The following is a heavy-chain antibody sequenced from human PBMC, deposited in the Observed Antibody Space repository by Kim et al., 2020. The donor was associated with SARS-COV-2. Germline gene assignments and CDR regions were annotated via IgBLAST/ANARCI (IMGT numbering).Heavy chain of an antibody. D-gene: IGHD6-13*01. V-gene: IGHV4-39*07. CDR3: ARGGRIAAAGTRY. J-gene: IGHJ4*02. Sequence: YNPSLKSRVTISVDTSKNQFSLKLSSVTAADTAVYYCARGGRIAAAGTRYWGQGTLVTVSS.